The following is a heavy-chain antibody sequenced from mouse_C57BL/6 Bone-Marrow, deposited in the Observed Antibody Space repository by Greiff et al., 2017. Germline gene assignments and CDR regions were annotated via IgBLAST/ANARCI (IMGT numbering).Heavy chain of an antibody. CDR2: IHPNSGST. CDR1: GYTFTSYW. CDR3: ARAETAEAAWFAY. J-gene: IGHJ3*01. Sequence: QVQLQQPGAELVKPGASVKLSCKASGYTFTSYWMHWVKQRPGKGLEWIGMIHPNSGSTNYNEKFKSKATLTVDKSSSTAYMQLSSLTSEDSAVYYCARAETAEAAWFAYWGQGTLVTVSA. V-gene: IGHV1-64*01. D-gene: IGHD3-2*02.